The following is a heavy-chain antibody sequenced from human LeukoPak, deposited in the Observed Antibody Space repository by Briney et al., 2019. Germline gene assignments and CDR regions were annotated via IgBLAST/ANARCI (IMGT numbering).Heavy chain of an antibody. V-gene: IGHV3-30*02. Sequence: GGSLRLSCAASGFTFSSYAMHWVRQAPGKGLEWVAFIRKDGNDEKYADSVKGRFTISRDNSKNMVYLQMNNLQTEDTSIYYCAKDRGDYPPYFDHWGQGTLVTVSS. D-gene: IGHD2-21*02. CDR1: GFTFSSYA. CDR2: IRKDGNDE. CDR3: AKDRGDYPPYFDH. J-gene: IGHJ4*02.